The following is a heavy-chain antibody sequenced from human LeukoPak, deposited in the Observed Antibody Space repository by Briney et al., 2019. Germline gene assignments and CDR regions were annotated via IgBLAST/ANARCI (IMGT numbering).Heavy chain of an antibody. D-gene: IGHD3-10*01. J-gene: IGHJ6*02. Sequence: SETLSLTCTVSGGSISSYYWSWIRQPPGKGLEWIGYIYYSGSTYYNPSLKSRVTISVDTSKNQFSLKLSSVTAADTAVYYCARVLITMVRGVIITPYYYYYGMDVWGQGTTVTVSS. CDR3: ARVLITMVRGVIITPYYYYYGMDV. CDR2: IYYSGST. CDR1: GGSISSYY. V-gene: IGHV4-59*08.